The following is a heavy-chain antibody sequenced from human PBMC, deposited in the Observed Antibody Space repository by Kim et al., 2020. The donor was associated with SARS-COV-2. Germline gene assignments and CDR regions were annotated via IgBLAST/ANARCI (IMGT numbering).Heavy chain of an antibody. CDR1: GFTFSSYA. CDR3: AKDGRNWNQQPGLYYYYYGMDV. CDR2: ISGSGGST. V-gene: IGHV3-23*01. J-gene: IGHJ6*02. D-gene: IGHD1-1*01. Sequence: GGSLRLSCAASGFTFSSYAMSWVRQAPGKGLEWVSAISGSGGSTYYADSVKGRFTISRDNSKNTLYLQMNSLRAEDTAVYYCAKDGRNWNQQPGLYYYYYGMDVWGQGTTVTVSS.